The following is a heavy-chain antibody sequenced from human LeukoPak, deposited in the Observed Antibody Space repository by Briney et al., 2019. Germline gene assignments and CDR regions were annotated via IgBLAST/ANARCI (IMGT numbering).Heavy chain of an antibody. D-gene: IGHD5-18*01. CDR2: ISSSSSYI. CDR3: ARAGYSYGSGGVDY. J-gene: IGHJ4*02. Sequence: GGSLRLSCAASGFTFSSYAMSWVRQAPGKGLEWVSSISSSSSYIYYADSVKGRFTISRDNAKNSLYLQMNSLRAEDTAVYYCARAGYSYGSGGVDYWGQGTLVTVSS. V-gene: IGHV3-21*01. CDR1: GFTFSSYA.